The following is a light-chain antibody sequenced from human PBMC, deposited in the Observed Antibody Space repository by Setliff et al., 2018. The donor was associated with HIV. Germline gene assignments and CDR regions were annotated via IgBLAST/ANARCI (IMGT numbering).Light chain of an antibody. V-gene: IGLV2-14*01. J-gene: IGLJ1*01. CDR2: EVR. CDR1: SSDVGGYNY. CDR3: SSYTSSSPYV. Sequence: QSALTQPASVSGSPGQSITISCTGTSSDVGGYNYVSWYQQHPGKAPKLMIYEVRNRPSGVSNRFSGSKSGNTASLTISGLQAEDEADYFCSSYTSSSPYVFGTGTKIIVL.